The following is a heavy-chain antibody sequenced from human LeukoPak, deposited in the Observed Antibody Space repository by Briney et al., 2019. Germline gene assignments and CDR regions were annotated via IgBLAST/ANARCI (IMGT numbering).Heavy chain of an antibody. Sequence: TIHTGGSTNYADSVKGRFTISRDNAKNSLYLQMNSLRAEDTAVYYCAILKMGYYDSSGYHRDRLGSYYFDYWGQGTLVTVSS. J-gene: IGHJ4*02. CDR2: IHTGGST. D-gene: IGHD3-22*01. V-gene: IGHV3-69-1*01. CDR3: AILKMGYYDSSGYHRDRLGSYYFDY.